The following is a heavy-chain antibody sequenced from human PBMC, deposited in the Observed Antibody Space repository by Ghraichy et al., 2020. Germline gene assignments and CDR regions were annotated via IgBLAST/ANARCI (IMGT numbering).Heavy chain of an antibody. D-gene: IGHD2-21*01. CDR3: AKDRDNAQESTAAYSDGLDV. Sequence: GGSLRLSCITSGFNFNNYAMHWVRQAPGKGLEWVALISNDGYDEYYAYSVEGRFTISRDSFRKTVYLQMARLGPDDAALYFCAKDRDNAQESTAAYSDGLDVWGQGTTVTVSS. CDR2: ISNDGYDE. J-gene: IGHJ6*02. V-gene: IGHV3-30*18. CDR1: GFNFNNYA.